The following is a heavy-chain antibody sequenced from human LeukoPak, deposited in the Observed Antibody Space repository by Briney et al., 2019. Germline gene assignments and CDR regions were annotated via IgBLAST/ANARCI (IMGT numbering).Heavy chain of an antibody. Sequence: PGGSLRLSCAVSGITFSSYSMNWVRQAPGKGLEWVSSISSSSTYIYYADSVKGRFTISRDNAKNSLYLQLNSLRAEDTAVYYCARLYGDYYFDYWGQGTLVTVSS. CDR3: ARLYGDYYFDY. CDR1: GITFSSYS. CDR2: ISSSSTYI. D-gene: IGHD2-8*01. V-gene: IGHV3-21*01. J-gene: IGHJ4*02.